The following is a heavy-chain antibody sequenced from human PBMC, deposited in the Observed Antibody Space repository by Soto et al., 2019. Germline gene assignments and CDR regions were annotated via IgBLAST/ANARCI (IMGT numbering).Heavy chain of an antibody. CDR2: IYYSGST. CDR3: ARGGYGMDV. J-gene: IGHJ6*02. Sequence: SETLSLTCTVSCGSISSSYYWRWIRQPPGKGLELIGYIYYSGSTKYNPSLKSRVTISIDTSKNQFSLKLSSVTAADTAVYYCARGGYGMDVWGQGTTVTVSS. CDR1: CGSISSSYY. V-gene: IGHV4-59*01.